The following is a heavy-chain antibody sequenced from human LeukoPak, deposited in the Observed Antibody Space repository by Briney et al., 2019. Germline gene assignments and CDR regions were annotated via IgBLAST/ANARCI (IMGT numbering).Heavy chain of an antibody. D-gene: IGHD5-24*01. V-gene: IGHV4-61*03. Sequence: SETLSLTCTVSGGSVSSGSYYWSWIRQPPGKGLEWIGYIYYGGSTNYSPSLKSRVTISVDTSKNHFSLNLNSVTAADTAMYYCARGRDGYKSAFDIWGQGTMVTVSS. CDR1: GGSVSSGSYY. CDR3: ARGRDGYKSAFDI. J-gene: IGHJ3*02. CDR2: IYYGGST.